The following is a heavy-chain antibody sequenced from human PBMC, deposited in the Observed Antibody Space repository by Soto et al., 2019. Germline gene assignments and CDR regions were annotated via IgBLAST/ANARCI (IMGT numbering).Heavy chain of an antibody. J-gene: IGHJ4*02. CDR2: INHSGST. V-gene: IGHV4-34*01. D-gene: IGHD5-18*01. CDR1: GGSFSGYY. Sequence: KTSETLSLTCAVYGGSFSGYYWSWIRQPPGKGLEWIGEINHSGSTNYNPSLKSRVTISVDTSKNQFSLKLSSVTAADTAVYYCAVGSRSGYHPGPHWGQGTLVTVSS. CDR3: AVGSRSGYHPGPH.